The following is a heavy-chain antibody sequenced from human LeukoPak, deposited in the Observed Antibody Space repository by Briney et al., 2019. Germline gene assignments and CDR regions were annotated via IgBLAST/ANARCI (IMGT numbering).Heavy chain of an antibody. D-gene: IGHD7-27*01. V-gene: IGHV4-34*01. CDR2: INHSGST. J-gene: IGHJ6*02. CDR3: ARESNWHYYGMDV. CDR1: GGSFSGYY. Sequence: PSETLSLTCAVYGGSFSGYYWSWIRQPPGKGLEWIGEINHSGSTNYNPSLKSRVTISVDTSKNQFSLKLSSVTAADTAVYYCARESNWHYYGMDVWGQGTTVTVS.